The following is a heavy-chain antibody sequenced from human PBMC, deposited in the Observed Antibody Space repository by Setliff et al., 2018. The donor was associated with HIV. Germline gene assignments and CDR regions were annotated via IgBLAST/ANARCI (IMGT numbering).Heavy chain of an antibody. D-gene: IGHD3-22*01. V-gene: IGHV4-61*02. J-gene: IGHJ6*03. CDR2: IYTSGST. CDR3: ARETYYYDNPQYYYYYMDV. Sequence: SETLSLTCTVSGGSISSGSYYWSWIRQPAGKGLEWIGRIYTSGSTNYNPSLKSRVTISVDTSKNQFSLKLRSVTAADTAVYYCARETYYYDNPQYYYYYMDVWGKGTTVTVSS. CDR1: GGSISSGSYY.